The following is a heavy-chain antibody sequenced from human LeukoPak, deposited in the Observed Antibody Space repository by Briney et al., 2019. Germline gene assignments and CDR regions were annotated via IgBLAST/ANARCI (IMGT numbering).Heavy chain of an antibody. V-gene: IGHV3-21*01. CDR3: ARDTWQQLVLYYYYMDV. CDR2: ISSSSSYI. D-gene: IGHD6-13*01. Sequence: PGGSLRLSCAASGFTFSSYSMTWVRQAPGKGLEWVSSISSSSSYIYYADSVKGRFTISRDNAKNSLYLQMNSLRAEDTAVYYCARDTWQQLVLYYYYMDVWGKGTTVTVSS. J-gene: IGHJ6*03. CDR1: GFTFSSYS.